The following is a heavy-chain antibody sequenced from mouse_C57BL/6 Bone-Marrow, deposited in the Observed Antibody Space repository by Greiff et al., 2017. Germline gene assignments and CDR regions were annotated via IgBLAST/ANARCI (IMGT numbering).Heavy chain of an antibody. J-gene: IGHJ1*03. CDR2: INPNYGTT. D-gene: IGHD1-1*01. Sequence: VQLKQSGPELVKPGASVKISCKASGYSFTDYNMNWVKQSNGKSLEWIGVINPNYGTTSYNQKFKGKATLTVDQSSSTAYMQLNSLTSEDSAVYYCARRGITTVARYFDVWGTGTTVTVSS. V-gene: IGHV1-39*01. CDR1: GYSFTDYN. CDR3: ARRGITTVARYFDV.